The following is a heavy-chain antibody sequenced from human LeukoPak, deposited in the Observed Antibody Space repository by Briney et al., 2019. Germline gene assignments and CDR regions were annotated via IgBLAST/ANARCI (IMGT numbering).Heavy chain of an antibody. D-gene: IGHD3-9*01. Sequence: ASVKVSCKASGYTFTGYYMHWVRQAPGQGLEWMGWINPNSGGTNYAQKFQGRVTMTRDTSISTAYMELSRLRSDDTAVYYCARGRTGYYNSYYYYYMDVWGKGTTVTVSS. CDR3: ARGRTGYYNSYYYYYMDV. V-gene: IGHV1-2*02. J-gene: IGHJ6*03. CDR1: GYTFTGYY. CDR2: INPNSGGT.